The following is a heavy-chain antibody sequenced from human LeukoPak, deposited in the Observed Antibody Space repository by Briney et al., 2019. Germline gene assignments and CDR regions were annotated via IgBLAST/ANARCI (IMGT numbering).Heavy chain of an antibody. V-gene: IGHV4-39*07. D-gene: IGHD3-22*01. CDR1: GVSISSSNSY. CDR3: ARVSSYDSSGYFDY. Sequence: SETLSLTCTVSGVSISSSNSYWGWIRQPPGKGLEWIGEINHSGSTNYNPSLKSRVTISVDTSKNQFSLKLSSVTAADTAVYYCARVSSYDSSGYFDYWGQGTLVTVSS. CDR2: INHSGST. J-gene: IGHJ4*02.